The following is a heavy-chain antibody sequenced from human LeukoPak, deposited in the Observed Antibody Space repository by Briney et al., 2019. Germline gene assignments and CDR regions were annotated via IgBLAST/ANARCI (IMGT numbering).Heavy chain of an antibody. J-gene: IGHJ6*02. Sequence: GGSLRLSCAASGFTFSTYAMSWVRQAPGKGLEWVSAISVSGGSTYYADSVKGRFTISRDSSRNTLYLQMNSLRAEDTAVYYCARDTGYSSGWDYYYYYYGMDVWGQGTTVTVSS. D-gene: IGHD6-19*01. V-gene: IGHV3-23*01. CDR3: ARDTGYSSGWDYYYYYYGMDV. CDR1: GFTFSTYA. CDR2: ISVSGGST.